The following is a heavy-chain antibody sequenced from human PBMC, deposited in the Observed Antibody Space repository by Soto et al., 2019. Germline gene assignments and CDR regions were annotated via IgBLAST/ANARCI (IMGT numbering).Heavy chain of an antibody. D-gene: IGHD3-22*01. J-gene: IGHJ6*02. CDR1: GFTFSSYG. CDR2: IWYDGSNK. CDR3: ARGKWLQYYYYGMDV. V-gene: IGHV3-33*01. Sequence: GGSLRLSCAASGFTFSSYGMHWVRQAPGKGLEWVAVIWYDGSNKYYADSVKGRFTISRDNSKNTLYLQMNSLRAEDTAVYYCARGKWLQYYYYGMDVWGQGTTVTVSS.